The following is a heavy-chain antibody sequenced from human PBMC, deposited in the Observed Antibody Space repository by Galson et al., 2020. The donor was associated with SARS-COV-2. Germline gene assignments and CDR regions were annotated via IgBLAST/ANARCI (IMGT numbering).Heavy chain of an antibody. CDR1: GFTFSSYG. CDR2: ISYDGSNK. Sequence: GESLKISCAASGFTFSSYGMHWVRQAPGKGLEWVAVISYDGSNKYYADSVKGRFTISRDNSKNTLYLQMNSLRAEDTAVYYCASEVEMATIMGADTESDYWGQGTLVTVSS. CDR3: ASEVEMATIMGADTESDY. D-gene: IGHD5-12*01. J-gene: IGHJ4*02. V-gene: IGHV3-30*03.